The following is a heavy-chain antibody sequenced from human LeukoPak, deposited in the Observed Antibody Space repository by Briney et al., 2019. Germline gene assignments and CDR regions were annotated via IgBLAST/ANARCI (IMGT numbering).Heavy chain of an antibody. CDR2: INHSGST. CDR3: ARGWDTADY. J-gene: IGHJ4*02. Sequence: SETLSLTCAVFGGSFGGYCGSCISQPPGKGLEWIGEINHSGSTNYNPSLKSRVTISVDTCKNQFSLKLSSVTAADTAVYYCARGWDTADYWGQGTLVTVSS. V-gene: IGHV4-34*01. CDR1: GGSFGGYC. D-gene: IGHD5-18*01.